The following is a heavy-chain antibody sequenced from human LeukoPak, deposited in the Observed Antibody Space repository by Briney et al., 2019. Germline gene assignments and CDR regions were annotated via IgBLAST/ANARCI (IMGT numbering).Heavy chain of an antibody. Sequence: GGSLRLSCVASGFTFTGYSINWVRQAPGKGLEWVSYISRDSSNIYYADSVKGRFTISRDNAKNSLYLQVNSLRDEDTAVYYCARESYWGSGLKGFDSWGQGTPVTVSS. D-gene: IGHD7-27*01. CDR3: ARESYWGSGLKGFDS. CDR1: GFTFTGYS. J-gene: IGHJ4*02. V-gene: IGHV3-48*02. CDR2: ISRDSSNI.